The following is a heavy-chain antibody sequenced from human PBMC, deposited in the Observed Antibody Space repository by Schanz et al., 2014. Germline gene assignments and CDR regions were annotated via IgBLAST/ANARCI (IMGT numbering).Heavy chain of an antibody. CDR3: ARYGFRKFGVVYGLAV. Sequence: QVQLFESGGGLFKPGGSLRLSCAGSGFTFADYYMTWIRQAPGKGLEWISYVSSYDTTVSYADSVKGRFTISRDNAKNSVYLQMNSLRVEDTAVYYCARYGFRKFGVVYGLAVWGQGTTVTVSS. J-gene: IGHJ6*02. CDR1: GFTFADYY. V-gene: IGHV3-11*01. CDR2: VSSYDTTV. D-gene: IGHD3-3*01.